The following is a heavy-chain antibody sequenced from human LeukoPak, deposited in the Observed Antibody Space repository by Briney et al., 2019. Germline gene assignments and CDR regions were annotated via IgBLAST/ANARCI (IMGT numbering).Heavy chain of an antibody. CDR2: ILYDGTNQ. CDR3: ARDFRDYRDYVAYFDS. D-gene: IGHD4-17*01. Sequence: PVRSLRLSCTASGFTFSCCGMHWVRPAPGKGLEWVAVILYDGTNQYYADSVKGRFTISKDNSRNTLYLQMNSLKVEDTAVYYCARDFRDYRDYVAYFDSWGQGTLVTVSS. V-gene: IGHV3-30*12. J-gene: IGHJ4*02. CDR1: GFTFSCCG.